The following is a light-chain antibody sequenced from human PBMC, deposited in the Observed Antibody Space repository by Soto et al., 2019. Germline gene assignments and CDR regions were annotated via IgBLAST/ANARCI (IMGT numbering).Light chain of an antibody. Sequence: EIVMTQSPATLSVSPGERATLSCRASQSVSSNLAWYQQKPGQAPRLLIYHASTRATGIPARFSGSGSGTEFTLTLSSLQSEDFAVSYCQQYNKWPLNFGGGTKVEIK. CDR2: HAS. CDR1: QSVSSN. V-gene: IGKV3-15*01. CDR3: QQYNKWPLN. J-gene: IGKJ4*01.